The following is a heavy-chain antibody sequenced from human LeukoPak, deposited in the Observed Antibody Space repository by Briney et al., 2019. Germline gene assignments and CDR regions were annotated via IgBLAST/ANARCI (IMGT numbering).Heavy chain of an antibody. D-gene: IGHD2-2*03. Sequence: AASVKVSCKASGGTFSSYAISWVRQAPGQGLEWMGGIIPIFGTANYAQKFQGRVTITRDTSASTAYMELSSLRSEDTAVYYCARDLAGYCSSTSCYDLYYYYGMDVWGQGTTVTVSS. CDR3: ARDLAGYCSSTSCYDLYYYYGMDV. J-gene: IGHJ6*02. V-gene: IGHV1-69*05. CDR2: IIPIFGTA. CDR1: GGTFSSYA.